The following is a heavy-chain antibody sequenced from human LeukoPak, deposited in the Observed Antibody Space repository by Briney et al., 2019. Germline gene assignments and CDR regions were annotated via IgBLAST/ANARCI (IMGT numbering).Heavy chain of an antibody. D-gene: IGHD2-21*02. V-gene: IGHV3-7*01. CDR2: IKQDGSEK. CDR1: GFTFSDYA. J-gene: IGHJ4*02. Sequence: PGGSLRLSCAASGFTFSDYAMSWVRQAPGKGLEWVANIKQDGSEKQYVNAVKGRFTISRDNAKNSLYLQMNNLRAEDTAVYYCASVSRGRSDWDHWGQGTLVTVSS. CDR3: ASVSRGRSDWDH.